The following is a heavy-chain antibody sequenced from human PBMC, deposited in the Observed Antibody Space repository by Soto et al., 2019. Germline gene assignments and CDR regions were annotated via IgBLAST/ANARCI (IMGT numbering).Heavy chain of an antibody. CDR3: ARSPPSSYYGGSGTFDY. D-gene: IGHD3-10*01. CDR1: GGSTSTNNW. J-gene: IGHJ4*02. V-gene: IGHV4-4*02. Sequence: QLQLQESGPRLVRPSGTLSLTCAVSGGSTSTNNWWSWVRQPPGKGLEWIGAAYHSGSTEYNPSLKSRVSISVDKSKNQISLKLTSATAADTAVYYCARSPPSSYYGGSGTFDYWGQGTLVTVSS. CDR2: AYHSGST.